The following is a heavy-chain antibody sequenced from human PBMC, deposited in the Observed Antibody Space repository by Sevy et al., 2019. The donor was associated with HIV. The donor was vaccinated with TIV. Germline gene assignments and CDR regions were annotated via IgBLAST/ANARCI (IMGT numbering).Heavy chain of an antibody. CDR1: GFTFSSYG. CDR2: ISYDGSNK. CDR3: AKEGEEYSSSSTWDV. D-gene: IGHD6-6*01. J-gene: IGHJ6*02. Sequence: GGSLRLSCAASGFTFSSYGMHWVRQAPGKGLEWVAVISYDGSNKYYAASVKGRFTISRDNSKITLYLQMNSLRAEDTAVYYCAKEGEEYSSSSTWDVWGQGTTVTVSS. V-gene: IGHV3-30*18.